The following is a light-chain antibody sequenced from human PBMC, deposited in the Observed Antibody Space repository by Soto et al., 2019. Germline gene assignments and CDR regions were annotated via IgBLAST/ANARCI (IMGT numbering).Light chain of an antibody. CDR3: QSYDNSLSGSGV. CDR1: TSNIGAGYE. Sequence: QAVVTQPPSVSGAPGQRVTISCTGGTSNIGAGYEVHWYQQLPGTAPKLLVSGHNIRPSGVPDRFSGFKSGASASLVITGLQAEDEADYYCQSYDNSLSGSGVFGGGTQLTVL. CDR2: GHN. V-gene: IGLV1-40*01. J-gene: IGLJ3*02.